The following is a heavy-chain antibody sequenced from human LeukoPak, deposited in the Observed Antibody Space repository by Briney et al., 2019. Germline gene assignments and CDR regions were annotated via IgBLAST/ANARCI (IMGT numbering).Heavy chain of an antibody. Sequence: PGGSLRLSCAASGFTFSSYGMHWVRQAPGKGLEWVAVISYDVGKKYYADSVKGRFTISRDNSKNTLYLQMNSLRAEDTAVYYCAKDSAYYYDSSGYYYDWGQGTLVTVSS. CDR1: GFTFSSYG. CDR2: ISYDVGKK. V-gene: IGHV3-30*18. J-gene: IGHJ4*02. CDR3: AKDSAYYYDSSGYYYD. D-gene: IGHD3-22*01.